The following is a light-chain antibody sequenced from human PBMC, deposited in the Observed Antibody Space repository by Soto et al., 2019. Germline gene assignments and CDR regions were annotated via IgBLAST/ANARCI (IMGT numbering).Light chain of an antibody. CDR3: ASFRSGTILV. Sequence: QSVLTQPPSVSGAPGQRVTISCTGSTSNIGAGYDVHWYQQVPGTTPKLLIYANNNRPSGVSKRFSGSKAGNTASLTISGLLDDDEADYFCASFRSGTILVFGSGTKVTVL. CDR2: ANN. J-gene: IGLJ1*01. V-gene: IGLV1-40*01. CDR1: TSNIGAGYD.